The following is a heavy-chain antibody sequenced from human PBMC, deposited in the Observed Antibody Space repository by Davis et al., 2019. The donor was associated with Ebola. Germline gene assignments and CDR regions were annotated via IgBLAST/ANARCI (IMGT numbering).Heavy chain of an antibody. CDR2: INPSGGKT. D-gene: IGHD3-9*01. J-gene: IGHJ5*02. CDR3: AREDFDWLLSGWFDP. CDR1: GYTFTNYY. Sequence: ASVKVSCKTSGYTFTNYYIHWVRQAPGQGLEWMGIINPSGGKTSYAQKFQGRVTMTSDTSTSTVYMELSSLSSEDTALYYCAREDFDWLLSGWFDPWGQGSLVTVSS. V-gene: IGHV1-46*01.